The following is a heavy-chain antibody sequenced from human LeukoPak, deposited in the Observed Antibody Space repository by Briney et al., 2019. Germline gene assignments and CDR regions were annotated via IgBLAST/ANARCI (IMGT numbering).Heavy chain of an antibody. V-gene: IGHV5-51*01. D-gene: IGHD2-15*01. J-gene: IGHJ4*02. Sequence: GESLKISCKGSGYSFTSYWIGWVRQMPGKGLEWMGIIYPGDSDTRYSPSFQGQVTISADKSISTAYLQWSSLKASDTAMYYCARRCSGGSCYTPHSFDYWGQGPLVTVSS. CDR3: ARRCSGGSCYTPHSFDY. CDR2: IYPGDSDT. CDR1: GYSFTSYW.